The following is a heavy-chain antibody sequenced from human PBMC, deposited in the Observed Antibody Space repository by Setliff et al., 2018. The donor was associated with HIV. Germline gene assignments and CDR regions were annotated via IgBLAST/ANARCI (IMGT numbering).Heavy chain of an antibody. CDR3: ARPFDWGSSHPLGY. CDR1: GGSSSSSSFY. J-gene: IGHJ4*02. CDR2: IYYSGNT. Sequence: PSETLSLTCTVSGGSSSSSSFYWGWIRQPPGKGLEWIGSIYYSGNTYYNPSLKSRVTISVDTSKNQFSLKLSSVTAADTAVYYCARPFDWGSSHPLGYWSQGTLVTVSS. D-gene: IGHD3-9*01. V-gene: IGHV4-39*01.